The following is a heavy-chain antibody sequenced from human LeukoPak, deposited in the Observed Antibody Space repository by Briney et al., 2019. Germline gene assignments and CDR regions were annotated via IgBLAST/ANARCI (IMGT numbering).Heavy chain of an antibody. V-gene: IGHV3-11*04. D-gene: IGHD3-22*01. CDR1: GFTFSDHY. CDR3: AREFPSPGAMIRAFDP. CDR2: ISNSGSTV. Sequence: PGGSLRLSCAASGFTFSDHYMTWIRQAPGKGLEWVSYISNSGSTVKYADAVKGRFTISRDNAKNTLYLQMNSLRAEDTAVYYCAREFPSPGAMIRAFDPWGQGTLVTVSS. J-gene: IGHJ5*02.